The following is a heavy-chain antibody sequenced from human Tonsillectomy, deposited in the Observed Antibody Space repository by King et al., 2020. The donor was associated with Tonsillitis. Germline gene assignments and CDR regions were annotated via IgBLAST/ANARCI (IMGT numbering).Heavy chain of an antibody. J-gene: IGHJ2*01. CDR2: IIPILGMP. D-gene: IGHD3-10*01. V-gene: IGHV1-69*09. CDR3: ARRRFGFINNCFFDL. CDR1: GGTFSSYA. Sequence: QLVQSGAEVKKPGSSVKVSCKASGGTFSSYAISWVRQAPGQGLEWMGRIIPILGMPNYAQKFQGRVTITADKSTSTAYMELSSLRSEETAVYYCARRRFGFINNCFFDLWGRGTLVTVSS.